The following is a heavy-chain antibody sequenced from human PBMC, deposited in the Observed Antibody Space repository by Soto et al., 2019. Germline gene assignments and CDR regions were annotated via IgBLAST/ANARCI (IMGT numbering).Heavy chain of an antibody. D-gene: IGHD6-13*01. CDR2: IYWDDDK. V-gene: IGHV2-5*02. CDR1: GFSLSTSGVG. J-gene: IGHJ5*01. CDR3: AHRGPAYSSSWYGLDWFDS. Sequence: SGPTLVNPTQTLTLTYTFSGFSLSTSGVGVGWIRQPPGKALEWLALIYWDDDKRYSPSLKSRLTITKDTSKNQVVLTLTNMDPVDTATYYCAHRGPAYSSSWYGLDWFDSWGQGTLVTVSS.